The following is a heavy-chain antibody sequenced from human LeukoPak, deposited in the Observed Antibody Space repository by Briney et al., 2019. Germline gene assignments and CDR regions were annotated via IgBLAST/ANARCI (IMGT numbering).Heavy chain of an antibody. V-gene: IGHV3-72*01. D-gene: IGHD2-21*02. J-gene: IGHJ4*02. CDR1: GFSFSRYS. Sequence: GGSLRLSCAVSGFSFSRYSMDWVRQAPGKGLEWVGRTRKKTNSYTTEYAASVKGRFTISRDDSKNSLYLQMNSLKAEDTAVYYCTRVVLVGTTYSYFDYWGQGTLVTVSS. CDR2: TRKKTNSYTT. CDR3: TRVVLVGTTYSYFDY.